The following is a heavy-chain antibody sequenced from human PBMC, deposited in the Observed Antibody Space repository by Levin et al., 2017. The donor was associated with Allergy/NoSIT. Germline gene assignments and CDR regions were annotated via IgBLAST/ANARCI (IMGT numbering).Heavy chain of an antibody. CDR2: IYNSGNT. CDR1: RGSISSYY. J-gene: IGHJ4*02. CDR3: ARMRGHYYFDY. Sequence: PSETLSLTCSVSRGSISSYYWSWIRQPPGKGLEWIGYIYNSGNTNYNPSLKSRVTISVDTSKNQFSLKLSSVSAADTAIYYCARMRGHYYFDYWGQGILVTVSS. V-gene: IGHV4-59*01.